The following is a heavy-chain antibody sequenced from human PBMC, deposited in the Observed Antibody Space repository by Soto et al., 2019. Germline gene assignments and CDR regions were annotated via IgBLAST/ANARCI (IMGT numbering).Heavy chain of an antibody. D-gene: IGHD3-22*01. CDR1: GFTFSSYA. CDR3: AQDRDSSGYYYRNY. J-gene: IGHJ4*02. CDR2: ISGTGDST. Sequence: EVQLLESGGGLVQPGGSLRLSCAASGFTFSSYAMSWVRQAPGKGLEWVSAISGTGDSTYYADSVKGRFTISRDNSKNPLYLQINSLSAEDTAVYYCAQDRDSSGYYYRNYWGQGTLVTVSS. V-gene: IGHV3-23*01.